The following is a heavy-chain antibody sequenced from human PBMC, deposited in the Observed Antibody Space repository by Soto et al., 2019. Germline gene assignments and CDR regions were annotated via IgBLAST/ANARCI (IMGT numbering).Heavy chain of an antibody. V-gene: IGHV1-69*08. CDR2: IIPILGIA. J-gene: IGHJ4*02. Sequence: QVQLVQSGAEVKKPGSSVKVSCKASGGTFSSYTISWVRQAPGQGLEWMGRIIPILGIANYAQKFQGRVTITADKYTSTAYMELSSLRSEDTAVYYCARDRRGTAMVHFDYWGQGTLVTVSS. CDR1: GGTFSSYT. D-gene: IGHD5-18*01. CDR3: ARDRRGTAMVHFDY.